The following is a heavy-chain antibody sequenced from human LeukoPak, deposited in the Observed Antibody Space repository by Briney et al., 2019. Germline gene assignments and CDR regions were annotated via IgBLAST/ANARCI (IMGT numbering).Heavy chain of an antibody. Sequence: GGSLRLSCAASGFTFDDYAMHWVRQAPGKGLEWVSLISGDGGSTYYADSVKGRFTISRDNSKNSLYLQMNSLRTEDTALYYCAKDVSFFYYDSSGYYPSVFGYWGQGTLVTVSS. CDR1: GFTFDDYA. CDR2: ISGDGGST. V-gene: IGHV3-43*02. D-gene: IGHD3-22*01. J-gene: IGHJ4*02. CDR3: AKDVSFFYYDSSGYYPSVFGY.